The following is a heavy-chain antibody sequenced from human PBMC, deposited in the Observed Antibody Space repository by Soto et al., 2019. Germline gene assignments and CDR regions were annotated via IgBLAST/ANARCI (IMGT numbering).Heavy chain of an antibody. CDR3: AKDEGWSYSTDY. J-gene: IGHJ4*02. CDR1: GFTFSSYG. V-gene: IGHV3-30*18. D-gene: IGHD1-26*01. CDR2: ISYDGSNK. Sequence: QVQVVESGGGVVQSGRSLRLSCAASGFTFSSYGMHWVRQAPGKGLEWVSLISYDGSNKYYADSVKGRFTISRDNSKDTLYLQMNSLRPEDTSVYYCAKDEGWSYSTDYWGQGTLVTVPS.